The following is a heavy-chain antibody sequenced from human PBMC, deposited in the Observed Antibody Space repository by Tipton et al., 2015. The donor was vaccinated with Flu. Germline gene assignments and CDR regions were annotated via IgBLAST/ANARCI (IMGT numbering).Heavy chain of an antibody. CDR2: IHRTGST. Sequence: TLSLTCSVSGDSIGSRYFWGWIRQPPEKGLEWIGNIHRTGSTYYNPSLKSRVTMSVDTSKNQFSLRLRSVTAADTAVYYCARSTYYYGSGSADYWGQGTLVTVSS. D-gene: IGHD3-10*01. J-gene: IGHJ4*02. CDR1: GDSIGSRYF. V-gene: IGHV4-38-2*01. CDR3: ARSTYYYGSGSADY.